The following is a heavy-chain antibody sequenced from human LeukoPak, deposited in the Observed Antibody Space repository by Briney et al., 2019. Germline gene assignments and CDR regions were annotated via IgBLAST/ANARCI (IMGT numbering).Heavy chain of an antibody. CDR1: GFTFRTYS. V-gene: IGHV3-21*05. CDR2: IGGSGSFI. CDR3: ATTSGIAAAGTLPYYYYGMDV. D-gene: IGHD6-13*01. Sequence: GGSLRLSCAASGFTFRTYSIIWVRQAPGKGLEWVSHIGGSGSFIYYADSVKGRFTISRDSAKNSLYLQMNSLRAEDTAVYYCATTSGIAAAGTLPYYYYGMDVWGQGTTVTVSS. J-gene: IGHJ6*02.